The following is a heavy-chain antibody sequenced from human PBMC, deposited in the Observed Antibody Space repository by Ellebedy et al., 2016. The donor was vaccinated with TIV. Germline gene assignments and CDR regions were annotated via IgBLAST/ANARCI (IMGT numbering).Heavy chain of an antibody. CDR3: AKDVRYTTGWGGALDI. CDR1: GFNFGGHA. J-gene: IGHJ3*02. CDR2: IGSSAYST. V-gene: IGHV3-23*01. Sequence: PGGSLRLSCAASGFNFGGHAMKWVRQAPGKGLEWVSSIGSSAYSTHYADSVKGRFTISRDNSRNPLYLQMNSLRGEDTAVYFCAKDVRYTTGWGGALDIWGQGAMVIVSS. D-gene: IGHD2-8*02.